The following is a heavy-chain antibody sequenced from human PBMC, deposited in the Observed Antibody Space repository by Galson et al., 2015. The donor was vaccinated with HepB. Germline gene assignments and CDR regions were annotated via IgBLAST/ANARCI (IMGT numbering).Heavy chain of an antibody. V-gene: IGHV3-30*04. CDR1: GFTFSSYA. J-gene: IGHJ6*02. CDR2: ISYDGSNK. Sequence: SLRLSCAASGFTFSSYAMHWVRQAPGKGLEWVADISYDGSNKYYADSVKGRFTISRDNSKNTLYLQMNSLRAEDTAVYYCAKDFDVYYDSSGYYWMYGMDVWGQGTTVTVSS. D-gene: IGHD3-22*01. CDR3: AKDFDVYYDSSGYYWMYGMDV.